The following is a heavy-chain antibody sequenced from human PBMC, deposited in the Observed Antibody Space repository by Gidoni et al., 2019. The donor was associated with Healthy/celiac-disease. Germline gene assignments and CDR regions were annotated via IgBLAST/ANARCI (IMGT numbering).Heavy chain of an antibody. CDR2: ISGSGGSK. CDR3: AGGGTMIVVVMFSFDY. V-gene: IGHV3-23*01. J-gene: IGHJ4*02. D-gene: IGHD3-22*01. Sequence: EVQLLESGGGLVQPGGSLRLSCAASGFTFSSYAMSWVRQAPGKGLEWVAAISGSGGSKYYADSVKVRFTISRDNSKNTLYLQMNSLRAEDTAVYYCAGGGTMIVVVMFSFDYWGQGTLVTVSS. CDR1: GFTFSSYA.